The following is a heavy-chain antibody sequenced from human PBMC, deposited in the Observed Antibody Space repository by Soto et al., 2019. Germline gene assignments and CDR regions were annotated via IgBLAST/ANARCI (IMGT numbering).Heavy chain of an antibody. J-gene: IGHJ4*02. V-gene: IGHV3-30*18. CDR2: ISYDGSNK. CDR1: GFTFSSYG. Sequence: GGSLRLSCAASGFTFSSYGMHWVRQAPGKGLEWVAVISYDGSNKYYADSVKGRFTISRDNSKNTLYLQMNSLRAEDTAVYYCAKDQGPPDYYDSSGLFDYWGQGTLVTVSS. CDR3: AKDQGPPDYYDSSGLFDY. D-gene: IGHD3-22*01.